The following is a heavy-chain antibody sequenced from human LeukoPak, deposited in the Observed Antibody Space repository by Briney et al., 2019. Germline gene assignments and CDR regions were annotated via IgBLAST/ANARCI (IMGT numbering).Heavy chain of an antibody. D-gene: IGHD3-22*01. J-gene: IGHJ4*02. Sequence: ASVKVSCKASGYTSTGYYMHWVRQAPGQGLEWMGWINPNSGGTNYAQKFQGRVTMTRDTSISTAYMELSRLRSEDTAVYYCATNKYYYDSSGYYSDYWGQGTLVTVSS. CDR3: ATNKYYYDSSGYYSDY. CDR1: GYTSTGYY. V-gene: IGHV1-2*02. CDR2: INPNSGGT.